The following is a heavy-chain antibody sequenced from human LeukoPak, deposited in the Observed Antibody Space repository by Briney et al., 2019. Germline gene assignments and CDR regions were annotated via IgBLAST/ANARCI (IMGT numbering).Heavy chain of an antibody. J-gene: IGHJ4*02. V-gene: IGHV3-74*01. CDR3: VVDLSGSADY. CDR1: GFSFSNYW. D-gene: IGHD3-10*01. Sequence: GSLRLSCAASGFSFSNYWFHWVRQAPGEGLVWVSRTNDHGTIINYADSVKGRFTISRDNAKNTLYLQMNSLRTEDSALYYCVVDLSGSADYWGQGTLVTVSS. CDR2: TNDHGTII.